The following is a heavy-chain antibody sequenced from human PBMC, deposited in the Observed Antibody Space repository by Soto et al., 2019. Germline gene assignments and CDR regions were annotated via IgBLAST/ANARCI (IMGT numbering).Heavy chain of an antibody. V-gene: IGHV3-23*01. CDR3: AKGSTTSLYLTYYSYYMDI. CDR2: TSGSGGNT. Sequence: LFESGGGLAQPGGSLRLSCAASGLPFSSYALNWVRQAPGKGLEWVSSTSGSGGNTYYADSVKGRFTISRDKSKNTLYLQMDRPRAEDTAVYYFAKGSTTSLYLTYYSYYMDIWGHGTTVTVSS. J-gene: IGHJ6*03. D-gene: IGHD1-26*01. CDR1: GLPFSSYA.